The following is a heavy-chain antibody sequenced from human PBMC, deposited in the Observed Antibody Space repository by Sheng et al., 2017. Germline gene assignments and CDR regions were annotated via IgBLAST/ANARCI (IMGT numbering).Heavy chain of an antibody. CDR2: IKQDGSEK. J-gene: IGHJ4*02. V-gene: IGHV3-7*01. CDR1: GFTFSSYW. D-gene: IGHD3-10*01. CDR3: VRGSSDDREGS. Sequence: EVQLVESGGGLVQPGGSLRLSCEASGFTFSSYWMSWVRQAPGKGLEWVANIKQDGSEKDYVDSVKGRFTISRDNAKNSLYLQMNRLTADDTGVYYCVRGSSDDREGSWGQGTLVTVSS.